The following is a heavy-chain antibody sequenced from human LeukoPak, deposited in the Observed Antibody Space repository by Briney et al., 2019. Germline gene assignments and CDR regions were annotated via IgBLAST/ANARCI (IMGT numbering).Heavy chain of an antibody. D-gene: IGHD3-10*01. CDR2: IYYSGST. V-gene: IGHV4-59*01. Sequence: SETLSLTCTVSGGSISSYYWSWIRQPPGKGLEWIGYIYYSGSTNYNPSLKSRVTISVDTSKNQFSLKLSSVTAADTAVYYCARGTITMVRGVMGWFDPWGQGTLVTVSS. CDR1: GGSISSYY. CDR3: ARGTITMVRGVMGWFDP. J-gene: IGHJ5*02.